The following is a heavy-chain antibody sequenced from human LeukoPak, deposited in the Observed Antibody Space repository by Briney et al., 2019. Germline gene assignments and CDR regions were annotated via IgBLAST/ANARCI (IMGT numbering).Heavy chain of an antibody. J-gene: IGHJ4*02. CDR2: INPNSGGT. Sequence: ASVKVSCKASGYTFTGYYMHWVRQAPGQGLEWMGRINPNSGGTNYAQKFQGRVTMTRDTSISTAYMELSSLRSEDTAVYYCAREDRLIGYYGSSGYSLWGQGALVTVSS. D-gene: IGHD3-22*01. CDR1: GYTFTGYY. CDR3: AREDRLIGYYGSSGYSL. V-gene: IGHV1-2*06.